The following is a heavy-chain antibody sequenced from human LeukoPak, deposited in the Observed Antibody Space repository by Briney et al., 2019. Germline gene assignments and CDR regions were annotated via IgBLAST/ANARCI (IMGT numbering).Heavy chain of an antibody. D-gene: IGHD6-13*01. J-gene: IGHJ3*02. CDR1: GDSVSINSAA. V-gene: IGHV6-1*01. CDR3: ATSSSQKGAFDI. CDR2: TYYRSKWYN. Sequence: SPTLSLTFAISGDSVSINSAAWNWLRQSPARGLEWLGRTYYRSKWYNDYAVSVKSRITINPDTSKNQFSLQLNSVTPEDTAVYYCATSSSQKGAFDIWGQGTMVTVSS.